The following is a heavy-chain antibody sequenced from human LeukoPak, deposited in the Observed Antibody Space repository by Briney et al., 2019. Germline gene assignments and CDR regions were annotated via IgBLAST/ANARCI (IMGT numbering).Heavy chain of an antibody. CDR2: IYTSGST. J-gene: IGHJ4*02. V-gene: IGHV4-4*07. Sequence: SETLSLTCTVSGYSIRSGYYWSWIRQPAGKGLEWIGRIYTSGSTNYNPSLKSRVTMSVDTSKNQFSLKLSSVTAADTAVYYCARASSLDSVWGSYRPFFDYWGQGTLVTVSS. D-gene: IGHD3-16*02. CDR3: ARASSLDSVWGSYRPFFDY. CDR1: GYSIRSGYY.